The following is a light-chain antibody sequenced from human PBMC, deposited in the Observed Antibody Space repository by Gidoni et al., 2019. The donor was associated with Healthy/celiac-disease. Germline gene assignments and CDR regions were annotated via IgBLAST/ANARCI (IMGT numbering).Light chain of an antibody. V-gene: IGKV3-20*01. CDR2: GAS. J-gene: IGKJ3*01. Sequence: EIVLTQYPGTLSLSPGERATLSCRASQIVSSSYLAWYQQKPGQAPRLLIYGASSRATGIPDRFSGSGSGTDFTLTISRLEPEDFAVYYCQQYGSSFTFGPXTKVDIK. CDR3: QQYGSSFT. CDR1: QIVSSSY.